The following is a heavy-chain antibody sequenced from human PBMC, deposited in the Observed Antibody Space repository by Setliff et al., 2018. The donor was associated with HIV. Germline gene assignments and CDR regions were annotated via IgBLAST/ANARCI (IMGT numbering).Heavy chain of an antibody. CDR3: ARVGAFGVGGWFDP. CDR1: GDSISSSTYY. D-gene: IGHD3-3*01. J-gene: IGHJ5*02. CDR2: IYYSGST. Sequence: ETLSLTCTVSGDSISSSTYYWGWIRQPPGKGLEWIGSIYYSGSTYYNPSLKSRVTISVDTSKNQFSLKLSSVTAADTAMYYCARVGAFGVGGWFDPWGQGSLVTVSS. V-gene: IGHV4-39*07.